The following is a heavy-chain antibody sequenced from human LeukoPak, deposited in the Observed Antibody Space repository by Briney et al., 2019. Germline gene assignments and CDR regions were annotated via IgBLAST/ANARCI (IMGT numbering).Heavy chain of an antibody. D-gene: IGHD1-26*01. CDR3: ATSSGGAFEY. V-gene: IGHV3-66*01. CDR2: LYSGGTT. Sequence: GGSLRLSCAASGFIVSTNYMSWVRQAPGKGLEWVSVLYSGGTTYYADSVKGRFTISRDNAKSSLYLQMNSLRVEDTAVYYCATSSGGAFEYWGQGTVVTVSS. CDR1: GFIVSTNY. J-gene: IGHJ4*02.